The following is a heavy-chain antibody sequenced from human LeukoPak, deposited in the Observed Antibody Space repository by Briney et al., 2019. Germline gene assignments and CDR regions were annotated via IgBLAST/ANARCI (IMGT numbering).Heavy chain of an antibody. J-gene: IGHJ4*02. CDR1: GYTFTSYG. V-gene: IGHV1-18*01. Sequence: ASVKVSCKASGYTFTSYGISWVRQAPGQGLEWMGWISAYNGNTNYAQKLQGRVTMTTDTSTSTAYMELRSLRSDDTAVYYCARGRLRYCTNGVCYLDYWGQGTLVTVSS. CDR2: ISAYNGNT. D-gene: IGHD2-8*01. CDR3: ARGRLRYCTNGVCYLDY.